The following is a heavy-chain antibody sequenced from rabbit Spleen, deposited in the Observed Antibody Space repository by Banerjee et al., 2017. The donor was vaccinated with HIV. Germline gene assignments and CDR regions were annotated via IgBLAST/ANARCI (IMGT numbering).Heavy chain of an antibody. J-gene: IGHJ4*01. Sequence: QSLEESGGGLVKPGASLTLTCKASGFSFNSGYDMCWVRQAPGKGLEWIACINAITGKAVYASWAKGRFTFSKTSSTTVTLQMTSLAAADTATYFCARDAGSGDYIDVYFDLWGPGTLVTVS. CDR1: GFSFNSGYD. V-gene: IGHV1S40*01. CDR2: INAITGKA. D-gene: IGHD8-1*01. CDR3: ARDAGSGDYIDVYFDL.